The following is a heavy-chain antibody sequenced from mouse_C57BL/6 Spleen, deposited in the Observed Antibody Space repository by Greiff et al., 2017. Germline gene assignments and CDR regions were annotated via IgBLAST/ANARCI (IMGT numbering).Heavy chain of an antibody. CDR2: FYPGSGSI. Sequence: LVESGAELVKPGASVKLSCKASGYTFTEYTIHWVKQRSGQGLEWIGWFYPGSGSIKYNEKFKDKATLTADKSSSTVYMDLSRLTSEDSAVYFGARHEGGYEGVDYAMDYWGQGTSVTVSS. CDR3: ARHEGGYEGVDYAMDY. D-gene: IGHD2-2*01. V-gene: IGHV1-62-2*01. J-gene: IGHJ4*01. CDR1: GYTFTEYT.